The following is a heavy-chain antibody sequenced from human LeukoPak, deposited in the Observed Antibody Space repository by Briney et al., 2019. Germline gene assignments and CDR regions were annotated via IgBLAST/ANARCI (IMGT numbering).Heavy chain of an antibody. CDR1: GFTFSSFA. J-gene: IGHJ3*02. V-gene: IGHV3-23*01. Sequence: PGGSLRLSCAASGFTFSSFAMSWVRQAPGKGLEWVSAISGRDGSTYYADSVKGRFTISRDNSKNTLYLQMNSLRAEDTAVYYCAKADHTIFGVRGAFDIWGQGTMVTVSS. CDR2: ISGRDGST. D-gene: IGHD3-3*01. CDR3: AKADHTIFGVRGAFDI.